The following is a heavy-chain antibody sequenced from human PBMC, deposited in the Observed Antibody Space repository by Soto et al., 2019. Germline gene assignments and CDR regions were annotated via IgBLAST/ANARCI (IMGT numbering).Heavy chain of an antibody. CDR1: GDSVSSNSAA. CDR2: TYYRSKWYN. D-gene: IGHD3-3*01. Sequence: SPTLSLTCAISGDSVSSNSAAWNWIRQSPSRGLEWLGRTYYRSKWYNDYAVSVKSRITINPDTSKNQFSLQLNSVTPEDTAVYYGAREDLQGSTYYDFWSGFSTGDDAFDIWGQGTMVTVSS. CDR3: AREDLQGSTYYDFWSGFSTGDDAFDI. V-gene: IGHV6-1*01. J-gene: IGHJ3*02.